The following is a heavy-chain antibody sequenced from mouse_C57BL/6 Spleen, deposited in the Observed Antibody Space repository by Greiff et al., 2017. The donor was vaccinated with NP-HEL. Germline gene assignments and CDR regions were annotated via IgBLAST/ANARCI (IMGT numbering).Heavy chain of an antibody. CDR3: ARAWVYYFDY. CDR1: GYTFTSYW. Sequence: QVQLKQPGAELVMPGASVKLSCKASGYTFTSYWMHWVKQRPGQGLEWIGEIDPSDSYTNYNQKFKGKSTLTVDKSSSTAYMQLSSLTSEDSAVYYCARAWVYYFDYWGQGTTLTVSS. D-gene: IGHD4-1*01. V-gene: IGHV1-69*01. CDR2: IDPSDSYT. J-gene: IGHJ2*01.